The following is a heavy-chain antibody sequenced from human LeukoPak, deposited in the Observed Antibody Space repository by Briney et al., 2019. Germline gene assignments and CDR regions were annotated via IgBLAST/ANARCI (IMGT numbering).Heavy chain of an antibody. D-gene: IGHD3-10*01. CDR1: GFTFSSYG. J-gene: IGHJ4*02. CDR3: AKGTRGVIIPNFDY. V-gene: IGHV3-30*18. CDR2: ISYDGSNK. Sequence: PGRSLRLSCAASGFTFSSYGMHWVRQAPGKGLEWVAVISYDGSNKYYADSVKGRFTISRDNSKNTLYLQMNSLRAEDTAVYYCAKGTRGVIIPNFDYWGQGTPVTVSS.